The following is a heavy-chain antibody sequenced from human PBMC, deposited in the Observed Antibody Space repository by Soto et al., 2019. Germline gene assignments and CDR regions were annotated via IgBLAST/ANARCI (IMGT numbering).Heavy chain of an antibody. CDR1: GFTFSDYY. J-gene: IGHJ3*02. CDR3: ARVVGATAFDI. D-gene: IGHD1-26*01. CDR2: ISSSSSYT. Sequence: KPGGPLRLSCAASGFTFSDYYMSWIRQAPGKGLEWVSYISSSSSYTNYADSVKGRFTISRDNAKNSLYLQMNSLRAEDTAVYYCARVVGATAFDIWGQGTMVTVSS. V-gene: IGHV3-11*06.